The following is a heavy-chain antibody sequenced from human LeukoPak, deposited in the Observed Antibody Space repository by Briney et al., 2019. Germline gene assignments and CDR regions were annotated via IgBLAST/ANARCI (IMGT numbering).Heavy chain of an antibody. CDR2: IIPIFGTA. D-gene: IGHD3-16*01. V-gene: IGHV1-69*13. CDR1: GGTFSSYA. CDR3: ASPFGSGGYFDY. Sequence: SVKVSCKASGGTFSSYAISWVRQAPGQGLEWTGGIIPIFGTANYAQKFQGRVTITADESTSTAYMELSSLRSEDTAVYYCASPFGSGGYFDYWGQGTLVTVSS. J-gene: IGHJ4*02.